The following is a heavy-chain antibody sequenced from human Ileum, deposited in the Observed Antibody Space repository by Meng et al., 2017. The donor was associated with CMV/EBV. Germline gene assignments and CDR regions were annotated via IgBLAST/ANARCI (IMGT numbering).Heavy chain of an antibody. CDR3: TTDLFLDYYGSGTDY. D-gene: IGHD3-10*01. V-gene: IGHV3-15*01. J-gene: IGHJ4*02. Sequence: GESLKISCTASGFTFNNYAMSWVRQAPGKGLEWVGQIKTKTEGGTTDYAAPVKGRFTISRDDSKNTLYLQMNSLKAEDTAVYYCTTDLFLDYYGSGTDYWGQGTLVTVSS. CDR1: GFTFNNYA. CDR2: IKTKTEGGTT.